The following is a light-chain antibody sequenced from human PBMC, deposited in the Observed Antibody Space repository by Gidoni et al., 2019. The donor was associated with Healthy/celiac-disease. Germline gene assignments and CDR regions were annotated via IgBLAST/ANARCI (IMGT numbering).Light chain of an antibody. V-gene: IGKV2-28*01. CDR2: LGS. J-gene: IGKJ1*01. Sequence: DIVMTQSPLSLPVTPGEPASISFRSRQSLLHSNGYNYLDWYLQKPGQSPQLLIYLGSNRASGVPDRFSGSGSGTDFTLKISRVEAEDVGVYYCMQALQTLWTFGQGTKVEIK. CDR1: QSLLHSNGYNY. CDR3: MQALQTLWT.